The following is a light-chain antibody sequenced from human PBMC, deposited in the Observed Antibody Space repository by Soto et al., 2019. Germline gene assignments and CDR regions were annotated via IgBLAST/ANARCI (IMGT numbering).Light chain of an antibody. CDR1: QDISDD. CDR2: GAS. J-gene: IGKJ5*01. V-gene: IGKV1-33*01. Sequence: IQRTQSPSSLSASVGDRVTITCRASQDISDDVGWYQQTPGKAPKLLISGASRLQSGVPSRFSGSVSGTDGTLTISSLKKEDGATYYCQQYDNLTLIFGQGTRLEIK. CDR3: QQYDNLTLI.